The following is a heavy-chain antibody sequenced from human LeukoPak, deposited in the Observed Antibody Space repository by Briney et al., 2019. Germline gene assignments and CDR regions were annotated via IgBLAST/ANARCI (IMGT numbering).Heavy chain of an antibody. CDR1: GFTFSSYG. V-gene: IGHV3-30*18. CDR2: ISNDGSNK. D-gene: IGHD5-18*01. Sequence: PGGSLRLSCAASGFTFSSYGMHWVRQAPGKGLEWVAVISNDGSNKYYADSVKGRFTISRDSYKKMLYLQMDSLRVEDTAVYYCAKLGIDTAMVTGGLFDYWGQGTLVTVSS. J-gene: IGHJ4*02. CDR3: AKLGIDTAMVTGGLFDY.